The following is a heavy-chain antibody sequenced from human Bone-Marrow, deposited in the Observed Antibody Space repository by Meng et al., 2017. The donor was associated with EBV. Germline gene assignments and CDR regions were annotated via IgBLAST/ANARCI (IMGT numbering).Heavy chain of an antibody. D-gene: IGHD3-22*01. Sequence: QVQLVQSGAELKKPGASVKVSCKASGSTFTSYAMHWVRQAPGQRLEWMGWINAGNGNTKYSQKFQGRVTITRDTSASTAYMELSSLRSEDTAVYYCARVNYYDSSLYYFDYWGQGTLVTVSS. CDR1: GSTFTSYA. V-gene: IGHV1-3*01. CDR3: ARVNYYDSSLYYFDY. CDR2: INAGNGNT. J-gene: IGHJ4*02.